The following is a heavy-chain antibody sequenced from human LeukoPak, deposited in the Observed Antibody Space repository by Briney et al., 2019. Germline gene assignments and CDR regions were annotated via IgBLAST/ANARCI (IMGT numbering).Heavy chain of an antibody. V-gene: IGHV4-34*01. CDR1: GGSFRGYY. CDR3: ARVLTRAPPMVRGVRNWFDP. CDR2: INHSGST. J-gene: IGHJ5*02. D-gene: IGHD3-10*01. Sequence: PSETLSLTCAVYGGSFRGYYWSWIRQPPGKGLEWIGEINHSGSTNYNPSLKSRVTISVDTSKNQFSLKLSSVTAADTAVYYCARVLTRAPPMVRGVRNWFDPWGQGTLVTVSS.